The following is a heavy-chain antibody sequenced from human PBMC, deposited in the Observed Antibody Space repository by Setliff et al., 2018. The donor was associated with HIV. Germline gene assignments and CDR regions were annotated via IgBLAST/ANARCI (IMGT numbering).Heavy chain of an antibody. Sequence: ASVKVSCKVSGYTLTELSMHWVRQAPGKGLEWMGGSGPENGETIYAQKFQGRVTMTEDTSTDTAYMELNSLRSDDTAVYYCARLGVYAFAIWGQGTMVTGSS. CDR2: SGPENGET. CDR1: GYTLTELS. CDR3: ARLGVYAFAI. D-gene: IGHD6-13*01. J-gene: IGHJ3*02. V-gene: IGHV1-24*01.